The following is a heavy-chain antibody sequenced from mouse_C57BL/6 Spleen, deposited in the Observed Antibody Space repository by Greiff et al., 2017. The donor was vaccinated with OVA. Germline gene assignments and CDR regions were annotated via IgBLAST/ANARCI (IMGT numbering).Heavy chain of an antibody. CDR2: IDPSDSYT. J-gene: IGHJ4*01. CDR3: ARGTTMVTTTGYYAMDY. Sequence: QVQLQQSGAELVKPGASVKLSCKASGYTFTSYWMQWVKQRPGQGLEWIGEIDPSDSYTNYNQKFKGKATLTVDTSSSTAYMQLSSLTSEDSAVYYCARGTTMVTTTGYYAMDYWGQGTSVTVSS. CDR1: GYTFTSYW. V-gene: IGHV1-50*01. D-gene: IGHD2-2*01.